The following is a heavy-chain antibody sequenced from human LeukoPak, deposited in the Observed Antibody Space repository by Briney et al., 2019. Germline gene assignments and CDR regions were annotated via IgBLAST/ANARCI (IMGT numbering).Heavy chain of an antibody. CDR2: MNPNSGNT. J-gene: IGHJ4*02. V-gene: IGHV1-8*02. CDR3: ARVGRVVVPAAMRY. Sequence: ASVKVSCKASGYTFTGYYMHWVRQAPGQGLEWMGWMNPNSGNTGYAQKFQGRVTMTRNTSVSTAYMELSSLRSEDTAVYYCARVGRVVVPAAMRYWGQGTLVTVSS. D-gene: IGHD2-2*01. CDR1: GYTFTGYY.